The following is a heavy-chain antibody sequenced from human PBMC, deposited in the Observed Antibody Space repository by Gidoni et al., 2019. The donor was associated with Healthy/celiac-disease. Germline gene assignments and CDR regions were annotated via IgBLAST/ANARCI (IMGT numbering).Heavy chain of an antibody. CDR2: IWYDGSNK. V-gene: IGHV3-33*01. Sequence: QVQLVASGGGVVQPGRSLRLSCAASGFTFSSYGRHWVRQAPGKGLEWVAVIWYDGSNKYYADSVKGRFTISRDNSKNTLYLQMNSLRAEDTAVYYCARGDYDSSGYYATGAFDIWGQGTMVTVSS. CDR1: GFTFSSYG. J-gene: IGHJ3*02. D-gene: IGHD3-22*01. CDR3: ARGDYDSSGYYATGAFDI.